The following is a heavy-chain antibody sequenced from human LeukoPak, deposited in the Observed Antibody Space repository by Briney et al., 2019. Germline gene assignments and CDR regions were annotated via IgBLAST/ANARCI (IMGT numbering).Heavy chain of an antibody. CDR1: GGSFSGYY. D-gene: IGHD2-2*01. V-gene: IGHV4-34*01. J-gene: IGHJ6*02. Sequence: PSETLSLTCAVYGGSFSGYYWSWIRQPPGKGLEWIGEINHSGSTNYNPSLKSRVTISVDTSKNQFSLKLSSVTAAGTAVYYCASLYVVPAATRGHYYYGMDVWGQGTTVTVSS. CDR2: INHSGST. CDR3: ASLYVVPAATRGHYYYGMDV.